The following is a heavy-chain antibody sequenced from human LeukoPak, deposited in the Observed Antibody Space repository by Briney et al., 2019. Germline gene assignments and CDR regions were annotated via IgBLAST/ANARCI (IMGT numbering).Heavy chain of an antibody. Sequence: SETLSLTCTVSGGSISSSSYYWGWIRQPPGKGLEWIGSIYYSGSTYYNPSLKSRVTISVDTSKNQFSLKLSSVTAADTAVYYCARVRGWYLVWFDPWGQGTLVTVSS. D-gene: IGHD6-19*01. CDR2: IYYSGST. CDR1: GGSISSSSYY. CDR3: ARVRGWYLVWFDP. J-gene: IGHJ5*02. V-gene: IGHV4-39*07.